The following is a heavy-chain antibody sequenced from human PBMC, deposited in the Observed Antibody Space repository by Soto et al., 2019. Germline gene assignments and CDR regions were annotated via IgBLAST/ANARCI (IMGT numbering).Heavy chain of an antibody. CDR1: GFSLSTSGVG. D-gene: IGHD3-10*01. J-gene: IGHJ5*02. CDR3: VSGSYPNLFDP. CDR2: LYWDDDK. V-gene: IGHV2-5*02. Sequence: SGPTLVNPTQTLTLTCTFSGFSLSTSGVGVGWIRQPPGKALEWLALLYWDDDKRYRPSLKSRLTITKDTSKNQVVLTMTNMDPVDTATYFCVSGSYPNLFDPWGQGTLVTVSS.